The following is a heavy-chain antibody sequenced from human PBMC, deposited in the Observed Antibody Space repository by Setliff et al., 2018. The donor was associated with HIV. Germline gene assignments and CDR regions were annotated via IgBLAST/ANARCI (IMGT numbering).Heavy chain of an antibody. J-gene: IGHJ4*02. CDR3: ASPGDSPFFDY. CDR1: GDSITSSSYY. CDR2: FFYRGRT. V-gene: IGHV4-39*07. Sequence: KSSETLSLTCGVSGDSITSSSYYWGWIRQSPGEGLTWIGSFFYRGRTYYNPSLQSRVTISGDPSKNQFSLRLSSVTAADTAVYYCASPGDSPFFDYWGQGTLVTVSS. D-gene: IGHD3-16*01.